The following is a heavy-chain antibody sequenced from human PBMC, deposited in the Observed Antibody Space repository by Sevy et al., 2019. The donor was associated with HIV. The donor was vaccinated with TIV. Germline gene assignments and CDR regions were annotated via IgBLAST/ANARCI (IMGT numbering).Heavy chain of an antibody. CDR2: ISSSSDSSRTL. CDR3: ARPDLSGWYFDF. CDR1: GFTFSSYS. Sequence: GGSLRLSCVASGFTFSSYSMNWVRQAPGKGLEWVSYISSSSDSSRTLYYADSGKGRFSISRENAKNSVHLQMTSLRVEDTAVYYCARPDLSGWYFDFWGHGTLVTVSS. D-gene: IGHD6-19*01. J-gene: IGHJ4*01. V-gene: IGHV3-48*01.